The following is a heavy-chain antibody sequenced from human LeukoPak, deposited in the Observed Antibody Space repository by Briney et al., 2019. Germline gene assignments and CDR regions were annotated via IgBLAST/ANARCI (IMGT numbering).Heavy chain of an antibody. Sequence: ASVKVSCKASGYTFTSYGISWVRQAPGQGLEWMGWISAYNGNTNYAQKLQGRVTMTTDTSTSTAYMELRSLRSDDTAVYYCARGGYCTNGVCYTYYYGMDVWGQGTTVTVSS. D-gene: IGHD2-8*01. CDR3: ARGGYCTNGVCYTYYYGMDV. V-gene: IGHV1-18*01. CDR2: ISAYNGNT. J-gene: IGHJ6*02. CDR1: GYTFTSYG.